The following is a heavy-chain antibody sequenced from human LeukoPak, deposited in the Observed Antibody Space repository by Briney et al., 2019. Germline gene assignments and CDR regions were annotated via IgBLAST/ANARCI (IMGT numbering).Heavy chain of an antibody. CDR3: AKGVVAATNAAYYGTDV. V-gene: IGHV3-30*18. J-gene: IGHJ6*02. Sequence: GRSLRLSCAASGFTFSNYGMHWVRQAPGKGLEWVAVISYDESDKYYADSVKGRFTISRDNSKNTLYLQMNSLRPEDTAVYYCAKGVVAATNAAYYGTDVWGQGTTVTVSS. CDR1: GFTFSNYG. CDR2: ISYDESDK. D-gene: IGHD2-15*01.